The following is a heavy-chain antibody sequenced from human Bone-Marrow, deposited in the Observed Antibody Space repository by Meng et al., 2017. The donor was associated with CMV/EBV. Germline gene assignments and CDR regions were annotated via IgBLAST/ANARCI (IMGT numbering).Heavy chain of an antibody. CDR3: ARPYTIFGVVIPGVLDY. CDR1: GYNFPSYG. D-gene: IGHD3-3*01. CDR2: ISAYNGNT. J-gene: IGHJ4*02. Sequence: ASVKVSCKASGYNFPSYGITWIRQAPGQGLEWMASISAYNGNTNYAQKVQGRVTVTTDTSTSTAYMELRSLRSDDTAVYYCARPYTIFGVVIPGVLDYWGQGKLVNVAS. V-gene: IGHV1-18*01.